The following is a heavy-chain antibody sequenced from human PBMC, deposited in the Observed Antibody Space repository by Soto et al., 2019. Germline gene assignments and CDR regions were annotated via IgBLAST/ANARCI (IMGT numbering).Heavy chain of an antibody. J-gene: IGHJ4*02. V-gene: IGHV3-30-3*01. CDR3: AREGIAESGPNYYDF. CDR1: GFTFKHNA. CDR2: ISYDGSTK. D-gene: IGHD6-13*01. Sequence: QVQLVESGGGVVQPGRSLTIFCTASGFTFKHNAMHWIRQAPAKGLEWVADISYDGSTKNYADSVKGRFTISRDNSKNTLSLKMSALKGEDTATYYCAREGIAESGPNYYDFWGQGTLVAVSS.